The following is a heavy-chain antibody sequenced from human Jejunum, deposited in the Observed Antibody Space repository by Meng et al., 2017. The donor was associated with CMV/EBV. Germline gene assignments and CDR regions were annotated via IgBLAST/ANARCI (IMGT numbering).Heavy chain of an antibody. D-gene: IGHD4-11*01. CDR3: ARSTTVTDFDS. CDR2: IYPGDSDT. CDR1: GYTLTNYW. V-gene: IGHV5-51*01. Sequence: KRSGYTLTNYWCGWVRKMPGKGLECMGIIYPGDSDTKYSPSFQGQVTISADKSINTAYLQWSSLQASDTAMYYCARSTTVTDFDSWGQGTRVTVSS. J-gene: IGHJ4*02.